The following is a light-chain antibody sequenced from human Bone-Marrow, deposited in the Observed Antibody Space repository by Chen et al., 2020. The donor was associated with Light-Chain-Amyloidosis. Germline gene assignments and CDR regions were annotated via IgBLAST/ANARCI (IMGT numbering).Light chain of an antibody. Sequence: DIVMTHSPATLSLSAGERATLTCRASHSVSSNLAWYQQKPGQAPRLLIYGAFTRATGIPARFSGGGSGTEFTLTISSLQSEDFAVYYCQQYNDWPRTFGQGIRVEIK. V-gene: IGKV3-15*01. J-gene: IGKJ1*01. CDR2: GAF. CDR3: QQYNDWPRT. CDR1: HSVSSN.